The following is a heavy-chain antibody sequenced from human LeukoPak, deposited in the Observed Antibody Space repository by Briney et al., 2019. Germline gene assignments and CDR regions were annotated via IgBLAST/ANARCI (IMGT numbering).Heavy chain of an antibody. CDR3: ELYCSSTSCYGGAGWFDP. Sequence: SVKVSCKASGGTFSSYAISWVRQAPGQGLEWMGGIIPIFGTANYAQKFQGRVTITADESTSTAYMELSSLRSEDTAVYYCELYCSSTSCYGGAGWFDPWGQGTLVTVSS. CDR2: IIPIFGTA. J-gene: IGHJ5*02. V-gene: IGHV1-69*13. D-gene: IGHD2-2*01. CDR1: GGTFSSYA.